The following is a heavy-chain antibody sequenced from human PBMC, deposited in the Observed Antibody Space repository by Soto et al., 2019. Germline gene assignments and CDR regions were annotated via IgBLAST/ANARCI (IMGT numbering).Heavy chain of an antibody. D-gene: IGHD1-26*01. CDR3: AGDLGPYRSER. CDR2: IYVSGNT. Sequence: SETLSLTCTVSGTSLNSGPNYWDWGRQPPGKALEWIGYIYVSGNTKHNPSPKSRVTISQETSKHTVSFKMNSGTATDTAMYYCAGDLGPYRSERWGQGSRVIVSS. J-gene: IGHJ4*02. CDR1: GTSLNSGPNY. V-gene: IGHV4-61*01.